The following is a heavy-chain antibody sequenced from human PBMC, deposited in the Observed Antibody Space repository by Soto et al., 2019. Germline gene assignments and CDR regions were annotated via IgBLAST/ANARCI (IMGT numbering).Heavy chain of an antibody. V-gene: IGHV4-34*01. CDR3: ARVGKTYCGGDCYHYYFDY. Sequence: SETLSLTCAVYVGSFSGYYWSWIRQPPGKGLEWIGEINHSGSTNYNPSLKSRVTISVDTSKNQFSLKLSSVTAADTAVYYCARVGKTYCGGDCYHYYFDYWGQGTLVTVSS. J-gene: IGHJ4*02. CDR2: INHSGST. CDR1: VGSFSGYY. D-gene: IGHD2-21*02.